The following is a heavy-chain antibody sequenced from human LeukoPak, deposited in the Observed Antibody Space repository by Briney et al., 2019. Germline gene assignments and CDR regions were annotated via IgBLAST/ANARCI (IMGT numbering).Heavy chain of an antibody. CDR1: GGSFSGYY. V-gene: IGHV4-34*01. Sequence: SETLSLTCAVYGGSFSGYYWSWIRQPPGKGLEWIGEINHSGSTNYNPSLKSRATISVDTSKNQFSLKLSSVTAADTAVYYCARGRRIVVVPAARRANWFDPWGQGTLVTVSS. J-gene: IGHJ5*02. CDR3: ARGRRIVVVPAARRANWFDP. CDR2: INHSGST. D-gene: IGHD2-2*01.